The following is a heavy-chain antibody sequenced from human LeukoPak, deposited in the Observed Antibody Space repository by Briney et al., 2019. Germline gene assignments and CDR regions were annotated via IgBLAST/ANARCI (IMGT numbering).Heavy chain of an antibody. J-gene: IGHJ4*02. V-gene: IGHV4-4*02. CDR2: IYYSGST. Sequence: GSLRLSCAASGFTFSSYWMNWVRQAPGKGLEWIGSIYYSGSTYYNPSLKSRVTISVDTSKNQFSLKLSSVTAADTAVYYCARDAPVDYWGQGTLVTVSS. CDR3: ARDAPVDY. CDR1: GFTFSSYW.